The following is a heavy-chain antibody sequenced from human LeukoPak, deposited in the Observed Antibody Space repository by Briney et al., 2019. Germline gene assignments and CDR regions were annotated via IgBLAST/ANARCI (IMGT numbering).Heavy chain of an antibody. J-gene: IGHJ4*02. D-gene: IGHD3-10*01. Sequence: SETLSLTCTVSGGSISGYYWSWIRQPPGKGLEWIGYIYYSGSTNYNSSLKSRVTISVDTSKNQFSLWLSSVTAADTAVYYCARYGNLDSSGSYDYWGQGTLVTVSS. V-gene: IGHV4-59*01. CDR1: GGSISGYY. CDR3: ARYGNLDSSGSYDY. CDR2: IYYSGST.